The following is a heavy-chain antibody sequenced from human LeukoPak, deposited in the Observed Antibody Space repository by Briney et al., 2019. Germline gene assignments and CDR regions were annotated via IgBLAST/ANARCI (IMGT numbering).Heavy chain of an antibody. J-gene: IGHJ4*02. CDR1: GGSVSSTNW. Sequence: ASETLSLTCGVSGGSVSSTNWWTWVRQPPGKGLEWIGEVHLDGRTNYNPSLESRLTMSVDLSENHISLKLTSVTAADTAVYYRAREGGFYRPLDYSGQGTLVTVSS. CDR2: VHLDGRT. CDR3: AREGGFYRPLDY. V-gene: IGHV4-4*02. D-gene: IGHD3-3*01.